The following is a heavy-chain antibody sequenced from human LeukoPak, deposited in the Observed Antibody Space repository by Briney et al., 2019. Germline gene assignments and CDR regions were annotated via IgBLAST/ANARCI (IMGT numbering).Heavy chain of an antibody. CDR1: GFTFSDYY. CDR3: ARDFSSVAGTMGWFDP. Sequence: GGSLRLSRAASGFTFSDYYMSWIRQAPGKGLEWVSYISSSGSTIYYADSVKGRFTISRDNAKNSLYLQMNSLRVEDTVVYYCARDFSSVAGTMGWFDPWGQGTLVTVSS. CDR2: ISSSGSTI. V-gene: IGHV3-11*01. J-gene: IGHJ5*02. D-gene: IGHD6-19*01.